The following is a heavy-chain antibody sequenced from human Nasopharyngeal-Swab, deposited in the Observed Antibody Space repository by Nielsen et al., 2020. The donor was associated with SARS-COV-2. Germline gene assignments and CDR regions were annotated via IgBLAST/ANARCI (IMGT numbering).Heavy chain of an antibody. V-gene: IGHV3-30-3*01. J-gene: IGHJ6*02. CDR2: ISYDGSNK. CDR1: GFTFSSYA. D-gene: IGHD5-12*01. CDR3: AKDRDSGDDSEEYYHYYGMDV. Sequence: GESLKISCAASGFTFSSYAMHWVRQAPGKGLEWVAVISYDGSNKYYTDSVRGRFTISRDNSKNTLNLQMNNLRVEDTAIYYCAKDRDSGDDSEEYYHYYGMDVWGQGAPVTVSS.